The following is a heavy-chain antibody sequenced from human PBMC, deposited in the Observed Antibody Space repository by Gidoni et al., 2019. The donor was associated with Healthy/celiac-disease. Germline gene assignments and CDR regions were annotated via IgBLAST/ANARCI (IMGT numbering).Heavy chain of an antibody. Sequence: GSTYYNPSLKSRVTISVDTSKNQFSLKLSSVTAADTAVYYCARDRVVVAAMIHYYYGMDVWGQGTTVTVSS. V-gene: IGHV4-30-2*04. D-gene: IGHD2-15*01. CDR3: ARDRVVVAAMIHYYYGMDV. J-gene: IGHJ6*02. CDR2: GST.